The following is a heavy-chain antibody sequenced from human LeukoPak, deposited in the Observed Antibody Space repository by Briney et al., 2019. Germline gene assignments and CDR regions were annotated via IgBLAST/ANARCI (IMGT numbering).Heavy chain of an antibody. CDR1: GFTFSTYS. D-gene: IGHD1-26*01. Sequence: GGSLRLSCAASGFTFSTYSMNWVRQAPGKGLEWVSSISSNSSYIYYAGSVKGRFTISRDNAKNSLYLQMDSLSAEDTALYYCVIPPFSGSYYFDYWGQGTLVTVSS. J-gene: IGHJ4*02. V-gene: IGHV3-21*06. CDR2: ISSNSSYI. CDR3: VIPPFSGSYYFDY.